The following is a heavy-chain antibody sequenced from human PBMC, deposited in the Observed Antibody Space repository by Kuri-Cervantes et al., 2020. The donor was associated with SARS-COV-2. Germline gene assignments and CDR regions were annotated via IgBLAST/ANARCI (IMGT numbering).Heavy chain of an antibody. CDR1: GGSVSSGSYY. V-gene: IGHV4-61*02. J-gene: IGHJ5*02. CDR3: AREETDIVVVPAAMNWFDP. Sequence: SCTVSGGSVSSGSYYWSWIRQPAGKGLEWIGRIYTSGSTNYNPSLKSRVTMSVDTSKNQFSLKLGSVTAADTAVYYCAREETDIVVVPAAMNWFDPWGQGTLVTVSS. D-gene: IGHD2-2*01. CDR2: IYTSGST.